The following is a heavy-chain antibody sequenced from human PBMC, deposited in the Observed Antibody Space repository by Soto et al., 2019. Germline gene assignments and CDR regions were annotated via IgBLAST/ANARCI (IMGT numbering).Heavy chain of an antibody. Sequence: QLQLQESGPGLVKPSETLSLTCTVSGGSISSSSYYWAWIRQPPGKGLEWIGSVYYSGNTYYGPYLKSRVTLSVDTSKNQFSLKLSSVTAADTAVYYCARHPNSGWLGYWGQGILVTVSS. CDR3: ARHPNSGWLGY. V-gene: IGHV4-39*01. CDR1: GGSISSSSYY. CDR2: VYYSGNT. D-gene: IGHD5-12*01. J-gene: IGHJ4*02.